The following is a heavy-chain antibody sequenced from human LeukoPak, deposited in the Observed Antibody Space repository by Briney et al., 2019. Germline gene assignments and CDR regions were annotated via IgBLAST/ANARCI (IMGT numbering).Heavy chain of an antibody. J-gene: IGHJ3*02. V-gene: IGHV3-23*01. CDR2: IIGSGGST. Sequence: PGGSLRPSCAAPGFTFSSYAMNWVRQAPGKGLEWVSAIIGSGGSTFYADSVKGRFTISRDNSKNTLYLQMNSLRAEDTAVYYCAKPFTYGTPSAFDIWGQGTMVTVSS. D-gene: IGHD3-10*01. CDR1: GFTFSSYA. CDR3: AKPFTYGTPSAFDI.